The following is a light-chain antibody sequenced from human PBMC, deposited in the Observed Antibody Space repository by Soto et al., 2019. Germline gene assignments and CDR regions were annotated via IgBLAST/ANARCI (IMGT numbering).Light chain of an antibody. CDR2: GAS. J-gene: IGKJ2*01. Sequence: DIQLTQSPSSLSASVGDRVSITCRASRRISTSLNWYQQKPGKAPKLLIHGASTLQSGVPSRFSGTGSGTDFTLTISILQPEDFATYFSHQSYSLPQTFGQGTKLEIK. V-gene: IGKV1-39*01. CDR3: HQSYSLPQT. CDR1: RRISTS.